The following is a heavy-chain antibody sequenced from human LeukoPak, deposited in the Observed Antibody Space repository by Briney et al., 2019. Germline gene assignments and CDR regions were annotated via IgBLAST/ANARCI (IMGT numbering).Heavy chain of an antibody. CDR1: VYTFNNFV. D-gene: IGHD4-23*01. CDR3: ARGQTLYY. V-gene: IGHV1-18*04. CDR2: INPHSFST. Sequence: RASVKVSCKPSVYTFNNFVVTWGRQAPEQGLEWVGWINPHSFSTRYAEKVQGRVTMTTETSTTTVYIQLRGLTSDDTAVYFCARGQTLYYWGQGTPVTVSS. J-gene: IGHJ4*02.